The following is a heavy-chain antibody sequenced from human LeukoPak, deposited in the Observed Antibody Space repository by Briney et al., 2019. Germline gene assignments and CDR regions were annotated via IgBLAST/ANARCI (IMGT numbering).Heavy chain of an antibody. Sequence: ASVKVSCKASGYTFTSYGISWVRQAPGQGLEWMGWISAYNGNTNYAQKLQGRVTMTTDTSTSTAYMELRSLRSDDTAVYYCARVGYDFWSGYSGVPRQNWFDPWGQGTLVTVSS. CDR3: ARVGYDFWSGYSGVPRQNWFDP. CDR1: GYTFTSYG. V-gene: IGHV1-18*01. D-gene: IGHD3-3*01. J-gene: IGHJ5*02. CDR2: ISAYNGNT.